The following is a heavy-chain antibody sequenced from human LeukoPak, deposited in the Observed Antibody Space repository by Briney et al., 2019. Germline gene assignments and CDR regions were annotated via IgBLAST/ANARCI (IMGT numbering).Heavy chain of an antibody. J-gene: IGHJ3*02. CDR3: ARDEAVYDFWSGYTVSAFDI. CDR1: GGSISSGSYY. Sequence: SQTLSLTCTVSGGSISSGSYYWSWIRQPAGKGLEWIGRIYTSGSTNYNPSLKSRVTISVDTSKNQFSLKLSSVTAADTAVYYCARDEAVYDFWSGYTVSAFDIWGQGTMVTVYS. D-gene: IGHD3-3*01. V-gene: IGHV4-61*02. CDR2: IYTSGST.